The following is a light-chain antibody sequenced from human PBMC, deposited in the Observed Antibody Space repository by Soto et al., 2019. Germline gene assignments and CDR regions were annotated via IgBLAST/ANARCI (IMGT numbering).Light chain of an antibody. CDR1: QSVSSD. Sequence: EIVRSQSAATLSVSPWQRATLSCRASQSVSSDLAWYQHKPGQAPRLLIYGASTRATGIPARFSGRGSGTEFTLTISSLQSVDFAVYYCQQYDNWPQTVGQGTKVDIK. J-gene: IGKJ1*01. CDR3: QQYDNWPQT. CDR2: GAS. V-gene: IGKV3-15*01.